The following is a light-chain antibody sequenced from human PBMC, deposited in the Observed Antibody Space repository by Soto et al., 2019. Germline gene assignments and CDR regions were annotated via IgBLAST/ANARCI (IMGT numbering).Light chain of an antibody. V-gene: IGKV1-39*01. J-gene: IGKJ2*01. CDR3: QQSYSTPPS. CDR1: QSISSY. CDR2: AAS. Sequence: DIQMTQSPSSLSASVGDRVTITCRASQSISSYLNWYQQKPGKAPKLLIYAASSLQRGVPSRFSGSGSGTNFTLTISSLQPEDFATYYCQQSYSTPPSCGQGPKLEIK.